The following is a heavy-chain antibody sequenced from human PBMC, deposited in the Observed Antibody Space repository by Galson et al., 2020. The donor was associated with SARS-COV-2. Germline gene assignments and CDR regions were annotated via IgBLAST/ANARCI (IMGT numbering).Heavy chain of an antibody. CDR2: ISGGGGST. CDR3: AKDRGNDYGDQLDF. CDR1: GFTFSRYA. D-gene: IGHD4-17*01. V-gene: IGHV3-23*01. J-gene: IGHJ4*02. Sequence: GGSLRLSCAASGFTFSRYALAWVRQAPGKGLEWVSGISGGGGSTYYVDSVKCRFTISRDTSQNTVHLQMSSLRAEDTAVYYCAKDRGNDYGDQLDFWGQGTLVTVSS.